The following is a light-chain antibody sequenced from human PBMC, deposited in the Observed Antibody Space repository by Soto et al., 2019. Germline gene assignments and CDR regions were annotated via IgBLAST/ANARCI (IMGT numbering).Light chain of an antibody. CDR2: GAS. Sequence: EVVLTQSPATLSVSPGXGAILSCRASQNINIDLAWYQQKPGQPPRLLISGASARAAGVPARFSGSGSGTEFSLTISSLQSEDFAVYYCQQYSEWPPLYTFGQGTRLEIK. CDR1: QNINID. CDR3: QQYSEWPPLYT. V-gene: IGKV3-15*01. J-gene: IGKJ5*01.